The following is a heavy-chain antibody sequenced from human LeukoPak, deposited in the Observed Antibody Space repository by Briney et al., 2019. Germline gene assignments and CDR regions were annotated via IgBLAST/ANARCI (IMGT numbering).Heavy chain of an antibody. D-gene: IGHD3-3*01. Sequence: PGGSLRLSCAASGFPFSSYGMHWVRQAPGKGLEWVAYIASNGGHQYYADSVKGRFTISRDNSKNTQYLQMNSLRAEDTAVYYCAKDFRFLEWSNAFDIWGQGTMVTVSS. CDR3: AKDFRFLEWSNAFDI. V-gene: IGHV3-30*02. CDR1: GFPFSSYG. CDR2: IASNGGHQ. J-gene: IGHJ3*02.